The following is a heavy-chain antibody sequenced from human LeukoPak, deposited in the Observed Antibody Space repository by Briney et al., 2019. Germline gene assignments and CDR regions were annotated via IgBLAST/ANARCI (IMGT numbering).Heavy chain of an antibody. CDR1: GFTFSDYY. CDR3: ARSIVVVPAAHFDY. Sequence: PGGSLRLSCAASGFTFSDYYMSWICQAPGKGLEWVSYISSSGSTIYYADSVKGRFTISRDNAKNSLYLQMNSLRAEDTAVYYCARSIVVVPAAHFDYWGQGTLVTVSS. D-gene: IGHD2-2*01. J-gene: IGHJ4*02. V-gene: IGHV3-11*01. CDR2: ISSSGSTI.